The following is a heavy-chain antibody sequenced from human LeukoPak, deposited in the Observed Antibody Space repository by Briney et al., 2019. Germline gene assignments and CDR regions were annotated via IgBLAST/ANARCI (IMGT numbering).Heavy chain of an antibody. D-gene: IGHD3-22*01. Sequence: SETLSLTCSVSGGSISTYYWSWIRQPPGKGLEWIGDIYYSGSTKYNPSLKSRVTISLDTSKNHFSLKMGSVTAADTAVYYCARGLNYYDGSGPDWFDPWGQGTLVTVSS. CDR1: GGSISTYY. V-gene: IGHV4-59*01. J-gene: IGHJ5*02. CDR3: ARGLNYYDGSGPDWFDP. CDR2: IYYSGST.